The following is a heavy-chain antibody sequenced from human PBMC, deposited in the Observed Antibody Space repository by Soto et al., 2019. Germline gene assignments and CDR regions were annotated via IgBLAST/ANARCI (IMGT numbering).Heavy chain of an antibody. J-gene: IGHJ5*02. CDR2: INRIGSA. V-gene: IGHV4-34*01. CDR3: ARGGVDMIRGITGKRTWLDP. Sequence: QVQLQQWGDGLLKPSETLSLTCAVYAGSFSSYYWNWIRQSPGKGLEWIGDINRIGSANYNPSLTGRVTMSVDSSKNQFYLRLTSVTAADTAMYYCARGGVDMIRGITGKRTWLDPWGQGTLVIVS. CDR1: AGSFSSYY. D-gene: IGHD3-10*01.